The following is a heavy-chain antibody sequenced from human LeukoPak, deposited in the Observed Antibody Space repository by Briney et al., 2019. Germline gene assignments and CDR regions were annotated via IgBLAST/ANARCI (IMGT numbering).Heavy chain of an antibody. Sequence: GPSVKVSFKASGYTFTGYYMHWVRQAPGQGLEWMGWINPNGGGTNYAQKFQGRVTMTRDTSISTAYMELSRLRSDDTAVYYCARVPKDIVVVVAAREYYFDYWGQGTLVTVSS. D-gene: IGHD2-15*01. J-gene: IGHJ4*02. CDR2: INPNGGGT. CDR3: ARVPKDIVVVVAAREYYFDY. CDR1: GYTFTGYY. V-gene: IGHV1-2*02.